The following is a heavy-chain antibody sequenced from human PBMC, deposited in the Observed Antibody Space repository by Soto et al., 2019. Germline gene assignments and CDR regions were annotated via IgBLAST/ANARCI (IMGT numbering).Heavy chain of an antibody. J-gene: IGHJ4*02. CDR3: AKLGGYDGMDY. D-gene: IGHD5-12*01. Sequence: PGGSLRPSCAPSGFTFSSYAMSWVRQAPGRGLGWVSAISGSGGSTYYADSVKGRFAISRDNSKNTLYLQMNSLRAEDTAVYYCAKLGGYDGMDYWGQGTLVTVSS. CDR1: GFTFSSYA. V-gene: IGHV3-23*01. CDR2: ISGSGGST.